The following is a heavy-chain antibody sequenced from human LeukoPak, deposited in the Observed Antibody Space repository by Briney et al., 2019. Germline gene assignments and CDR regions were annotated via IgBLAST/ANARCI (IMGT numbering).Heavy chain of an antibody. CDR2: FYYSFSADT. J-gene: IGHJ3*02. CDR1: GDSITRSSYY. CDR3: VRHRNALDI. Sequence: SETLSLTCTVSGDSITRSSYYWGWIRQPPGKGLEWIGSFYYSFSADTYYNPSLKSRVTVSVDKSKSQFSLTLRSVTAADTALYFYVRHRNALDIWGQGAVVVVST. V-gene: IGHV4-39*01.